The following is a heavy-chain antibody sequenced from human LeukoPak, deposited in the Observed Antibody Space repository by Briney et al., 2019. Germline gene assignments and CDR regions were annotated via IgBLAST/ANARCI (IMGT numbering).Heavy chain of an antibody. Sequence: ASVKVSCKASGYTFTSYDINWVRQATGQGLEWMGWMNPNSGNTGYPQKFQGRVTMTRNTSIRTAYMELSSLRSEDTAVYYCARTDCSSTSCLSSRYWGQGTLVTVSS. V-gene: IGHV1-8*01. CDR2: MNPNSGNT. CDR3: ARTDCSSTSCLSSRY. D-gene: IGHD2-2*01. J-gene: IGHJ4*02. CDR1: GYTFTSYD.